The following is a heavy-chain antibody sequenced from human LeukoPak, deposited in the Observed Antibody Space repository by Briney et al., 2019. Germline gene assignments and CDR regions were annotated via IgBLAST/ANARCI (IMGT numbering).Heavy chain of an antibody. J-gene: IGHJ6*03. Sequence: ETLSLTCTVSGGSISSSSYYWGWIRQPPGKGLEWIRNIYYSGITYYNASLKSRVTISGDTSKNHFSLKLSTVTAADTAVYYCARDLGYSSSWYVGAGYYYYMDVWGKGTTVTISS. D-gene: IGHD6-13*01. V-gene: IGHV4-39*07. CDR2: IYYSGIT. CDR3: ARDLGYSSSWYVGAGYYYYMDV. CDR1: GGSISSSSYY.